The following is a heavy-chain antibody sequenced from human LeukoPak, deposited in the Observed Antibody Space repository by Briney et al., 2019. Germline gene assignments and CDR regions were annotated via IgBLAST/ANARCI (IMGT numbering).Heavy chain of an antibody. Sequence: GGSLRLSCAASGFTFSSYSMNWVRQAPGKGLEWVSYISSSSTIYYADSVKGRFTISRDNAKNSLYLQMNSLRAEDTAVYYCARGLTDILTGYHFDYWGQGTLVTVSS. CDR3: ARGLTDILTGYHFDY. J-gene: IGHJ4*02. CDR2: ISSSSTI. CDR1: GFTFSSYS. D-gene: IGHD3-9*01. V-gene: IGHV3-48*04.